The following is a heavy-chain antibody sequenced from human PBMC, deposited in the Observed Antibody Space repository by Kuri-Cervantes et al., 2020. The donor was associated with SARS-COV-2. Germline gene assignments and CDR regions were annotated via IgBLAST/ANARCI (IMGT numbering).Heavy chain of an antibody. V-gene: IGHV3-52*01. CDR1: GFTFISSW. D-gene: IGHD6-13*01. CDR3: AGAPVYSSSWYDPGPGANYFDY. CDR2: IKCDGSEK. Sequence: GGSLRLSCAASGFTFISSWMHWVCQAPEKGLEWVADIKCDGSEKYYVDSVKGRFTISRDNAKNSLYLQMNSLRAEDTAVYYCAGAPVYSSSWYDPGPGANYFDYWGQGTLVTVSS. J-gene: IGHJ4*02.